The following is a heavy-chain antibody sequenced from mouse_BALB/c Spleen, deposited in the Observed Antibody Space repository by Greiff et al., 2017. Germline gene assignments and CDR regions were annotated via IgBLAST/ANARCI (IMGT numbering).Heavy chain of an antibody. CDR3: ARSLLRLMWYFDV. Sequence: QVQLQQPGAELVKPGAPVKLSCKASGYTFTSYWMNWVKQRPGRGLEWIGRIDPSDSETHYNQKFKDKATLTVDKSSSTAYIQLSSLTSEDSAVYYCARSLLRLMWYFDVWGAGTTVTVSS. D-gene: IGHD1-2*01. V-gene: IGHV1-69*02. J-gene: IGHJ1*01. CDR2: IDPSDSET. CDR1: GYTFTSYW.